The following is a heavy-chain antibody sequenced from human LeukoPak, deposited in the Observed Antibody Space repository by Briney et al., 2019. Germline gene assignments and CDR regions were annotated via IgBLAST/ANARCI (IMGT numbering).Heavy chain of an antibody. Sequence: GGSLRLSCAASGFTFSSYGMHWVRQAPGKGLEWVAFIRYDGSNKYYADSVKGRFTISRDNSKNTLYLQMNSLRSDDTAVYYCARGSSQLVPAATVDYWGQGTLVTVSS. CDR1: GFTFSSYG. CDR2: IRYDGSNK. V-gene: IGHV3-30*02. CDR3: ARGSSQLVPAATVDY. J-gene: IGHJ4*02. D-gene: IGHD2-2*01.